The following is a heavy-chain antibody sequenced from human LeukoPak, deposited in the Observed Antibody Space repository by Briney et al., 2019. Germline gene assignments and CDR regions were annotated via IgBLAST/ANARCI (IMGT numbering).Heavy chain of an antibody. D-gene: IGHD1-20*01. CDR3: AKIPLHNWSDGGRYFDY. CDR2: ISGSGGST. Sequence: PGGSLRLSCAASGFTFSNYAMSWVRQAPGKGLEWVSVISGSGGSTYYGDSVKGRFTISRDNSKNTLYLQMNSLRAEDTAVYYCAKIPLHNWSDGGRYFDYWGQGTLVTVSS. V-gene: IGHV3-23*01. J-gene: IGHJ4*02. CDR1: GFTFSNYA.